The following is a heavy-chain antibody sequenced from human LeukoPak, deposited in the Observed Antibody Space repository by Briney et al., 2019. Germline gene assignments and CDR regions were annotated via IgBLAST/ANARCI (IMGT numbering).Heavy chain of an antibody. J-gene: IGHJ4*02. Sequence: ASVKVSCKASGGTFSSYAISWVRQAPGQGLEWMGGIIPIFGTANYAQKFQGRVTITADESTSTAYMELSSLRSEDTAVYHCARGDGYNIKPPDYWGQGTLVTVSS. CDR3: ARGDGYNIKPPDY. CDR2: IIPIFGTA. D-gene: IGHD5-24*01. V-gene: IGHV1-69*13. CDR1: GGTFSSYA.